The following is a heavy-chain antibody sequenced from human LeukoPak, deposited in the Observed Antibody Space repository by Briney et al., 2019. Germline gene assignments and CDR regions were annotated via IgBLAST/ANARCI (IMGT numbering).Heavy chain of an antibody. CDR1: GYTFTSYG. D-gene: IGHD2-15*01. CDR2: ISAYNGNT. Sequence: ASVKVSCMASGYTFTSYGISWVRQAPGQGLEWMGWISAYNGNTNYAQKLQGRVTMTTDTSTSTAYMELRSLRSDDTAVYYCARRGYCSGGSCYSGAVWFDPWGQGTLVTVSS. V-gene: IGHV1-18*01. J-gene: IGHJ5*02. CDR3: ARRGYCSGGSCYSGAVWFDP.